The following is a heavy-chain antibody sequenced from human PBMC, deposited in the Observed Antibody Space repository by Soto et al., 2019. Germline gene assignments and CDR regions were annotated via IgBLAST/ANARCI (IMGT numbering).Heavy chain of an antibody. D-gene: IGHD2-2*01. Sequence: PSETLSLTCTVSGGFVNSDTHSWSWIRQTPGKRLEWIGFIYSGGSTKNPSLRSRVTMSVDTSKNQFSLKLRSVIGADTAVYHCARFVRSCSATTCSTRADVWGQGITVTVSS. V-gene: IGHV4-61*01. CDR2: IYSGGST. CDR1: GGFVNSDTHS. CDR3: ARFVRSCSATTCSTRADV. J-gene: IGHJ6*02.